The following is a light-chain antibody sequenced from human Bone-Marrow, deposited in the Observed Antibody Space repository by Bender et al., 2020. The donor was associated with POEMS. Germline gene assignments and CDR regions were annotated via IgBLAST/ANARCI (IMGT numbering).Light chain of an antibody. Sequence: QSALTQPASVSGSPGQSITVSCTGTSGDIGGYDFVSWYQQHPGKAPKLIIYEVSKRPSGVPDRFSGSKSGNTASLTVSGLQAEDEADYYCSSFGGSNNLVFGGGTKLTVL. CDR3: SSFGGSNNLV. CDR1: SGDIGGYDF. V-gene: IGLV2-8*01. J-gene: IGLJ2*01. CDR2: EVS.